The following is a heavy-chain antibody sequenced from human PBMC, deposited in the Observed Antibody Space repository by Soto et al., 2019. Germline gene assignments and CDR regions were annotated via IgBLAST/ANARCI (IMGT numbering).Heavy chain of an antibody. D-gene: IGHD4-17*01. Sequence: PGGSLRLSCAATGFAFSTYGMHWVRQAPGKGREWVAAISYDGNGKYYADSLQGRFTISRDNSKNALYLQMNSLSAEDTAVYYCAKAPTVSTPVDYWGQGTVVTVSS. J-gene: IGHJ4*02. CDR2: ISYDGNGK. V-gene: IGHV3-30*18. CDR1: GFAFSTYG. CDR3: AKAPTVSTPVDY.